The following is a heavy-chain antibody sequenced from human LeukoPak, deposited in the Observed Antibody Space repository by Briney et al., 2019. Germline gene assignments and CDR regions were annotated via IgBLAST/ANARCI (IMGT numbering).Heavy chain of an antibody. D-gene: IGHD5-18*01. V-gene: IGHV4-59*01. CDR1: GGSISNYY. CDR2: IYYSGST. Sequence: SETLSLTCTVSGGSISNYYWSWIRQPPGKGLEWIGYIYYSGSTNYNPSLKSRVTISVDTSKNQFSLKLSSVTAADTAVYYCARDSLYSYGLDAFDIWGQGTMVTVSS. CDR3: ARDSLYSYGLDAFDI. J-gene: IGHJ3*02.